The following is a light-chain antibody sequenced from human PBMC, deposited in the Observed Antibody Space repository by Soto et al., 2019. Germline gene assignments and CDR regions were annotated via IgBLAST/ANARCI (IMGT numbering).Light chain of an antibody. CDR2: DAS. V-gene: IGKV1-5*01. J-gene: IGKJ1*01. CDR3: QQYNSYPVA. CDR1: QSISSW. Sequence: DIQMTQSPSTLSSSVGDIVTITCRASQSISSWFAWYQQTPGKAPKLLIYDASSLESGVPSRFSGSGSGTEFTLTISSLQPDDFATYYCQQYNSYPVAFGQGTKVEIK.